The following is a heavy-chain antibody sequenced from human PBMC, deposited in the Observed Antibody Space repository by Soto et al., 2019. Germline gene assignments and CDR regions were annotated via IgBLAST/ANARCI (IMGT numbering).Heavy chain of an antibody. CDR1: GFTFSSFY. Sequence: VQLVESGGDLVQPGGSLRLSCAASGFTFSSFYMHWGRQAPGKGLVWVARINRDGSSKNYADSVKGRFTISRDNAKNALYLQMNSRGGDDTAVYYCARDGWAVAENWGQGTLVTVSS. J-gene: IGHJ4*02. D-gene: IGHD6-19*01. CDR3: ARDGWAVAEN. V-gene: IGHV3-74*01. CDR2: INRDGSSK.